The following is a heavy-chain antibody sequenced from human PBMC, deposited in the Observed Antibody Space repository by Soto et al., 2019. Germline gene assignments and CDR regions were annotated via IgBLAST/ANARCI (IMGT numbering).Heavy chain of an antibody. CDR3: ARGGVPAAMSY. CDR1: GFTFSSFW. CDR2: INSDESNT. Sequence: EVQLVESGGGLVQPGGSLRLSCAASGFTFSSFWMHWVRQAPGEGLVWVSRINSDESNTNYADSVKGRFTISRDNAKIPLYLQMNSLRAEDTAVYSCARGGVPAAMSYWGQGTLVTVSS. V-gene: IGHV3-74*01. J-gene: IGHJ4*02. D-gene: IGHD2-2*01.